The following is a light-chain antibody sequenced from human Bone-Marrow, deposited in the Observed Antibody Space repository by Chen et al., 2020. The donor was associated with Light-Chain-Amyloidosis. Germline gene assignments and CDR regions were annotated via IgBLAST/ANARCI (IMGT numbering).Light chain of an antibody. CDR1: TSNIGAGYD. Sequence: QSVLTQPPSVSGAPGQRVTISCTGSTSNIGAGYDVHWYQHIPGTAPKLLIYSNTNRPSGVPDRFSGSKSGTSASLAITGLQAEDEADYYCQSFDSNFVVFGGGTKLSVL. J-gene: IGLJ2*01. V-gene: IGLV1-40*01. CDR3: QSFDSNFVV. CDR2: SNT.